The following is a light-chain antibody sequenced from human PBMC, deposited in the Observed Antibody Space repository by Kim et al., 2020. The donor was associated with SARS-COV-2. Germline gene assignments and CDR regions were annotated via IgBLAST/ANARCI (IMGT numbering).Light chain of an antibody. CDR2: EDD. Sequence: GKTVTISCTRSSGSIDDNYVQWYQQRPGGVPTTVIYEDDQRPSGVSDRFYGSIDNSSNSASLTISGLRTEDEADYYCQSYNRDNVLFGGGTQLTVL. CDR1: SGSIDDNY. CDR3: QSYNRDNVL. J-gene: IGLJ2*01. V-gene: IGLV6-57*03.